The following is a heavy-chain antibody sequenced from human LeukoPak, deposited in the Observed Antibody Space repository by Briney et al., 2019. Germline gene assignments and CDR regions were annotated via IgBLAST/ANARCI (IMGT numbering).Heavy chain of an antibody. Sequence: GASVKVSCKASGYTFTGYYMHWVRQAPGQGLEWMGWINPNSGGTNYAQKFQGWVTMTRDTSISTAYMELSRLRSGDTAVYYCARAGKDGYNNVGPSDYWGQGTLVTVSS. CDR2: INPNSGGT. CDR1: GYTFTGYY. J-gene: IGHJ4*02. CDR3: ARAGKDGYNNVGPSDY. D-gene: IGHD5-24*01. V-gene: IGHV1-2*04.